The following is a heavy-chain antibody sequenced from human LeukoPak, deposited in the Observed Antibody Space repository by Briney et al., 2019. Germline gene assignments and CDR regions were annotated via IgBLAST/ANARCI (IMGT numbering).Heavy chain of an antibody. J-gene: IGHJ4*02. CDR2: IRPEGTHI. D-gene: IGHD3-10*01. V-gene: IGHV3-21*05. CDR3: ATQGGFGELNY. Sequence: GGSLRLSCAASGITLRVASMNWVRQAPGKGLEWVSFIRPEGTHIHYADSVRDRFTVSRDNAKNSLYLEMNSLRAEDTAAYYCATQGGFGELNYWGQGTRVTVSS. CDR1: GITLRVAS.